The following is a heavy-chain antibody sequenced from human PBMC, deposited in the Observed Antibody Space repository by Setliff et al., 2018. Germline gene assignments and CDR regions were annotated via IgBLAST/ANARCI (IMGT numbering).Heavy chain of an antibody. J-gene: IGHJ4*02. CDR1: VYTFTNYG. V-gene: IGHV1-18*01. CDR3: SRLVRFCTRTSCQGASASEH. Sequence: RASVKVSCKASVYTFTNYGITWVRQAPGQGLEWMGWIFPKTGNTNYAHKLQGRVSMTTDTSTGTAYMESSSLRPDDTAIYFCSRLVRFCTRTSCQGASASEHWGQGTLVTVSS. CDR2: IFPKTGNT. D-gene: IGHD2-2*01.